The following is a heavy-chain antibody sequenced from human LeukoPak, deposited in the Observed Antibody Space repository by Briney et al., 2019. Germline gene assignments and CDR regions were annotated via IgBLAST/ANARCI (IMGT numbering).Heavy chain of an antibody. CDR3: ARDLWSSSFLDLYYFDY. CDR2: TYYRSKWYN. Sequence: SQTLSLTCAISGDSVSSNSAAWNWIRQSPSRGLEWLGRTYYRSKWYNDYAVSVKSRITINPDTSKNQFSLQLNSVTPEDTAVYYCARDLWSSSFLDLYYFDYWGQGTLVTVSS. J-gene: IGHJ4*02. V-gene: IGHV6-1*01. D-gene: IGHD6-6*01. CDR1: GDSVSSNSAA.